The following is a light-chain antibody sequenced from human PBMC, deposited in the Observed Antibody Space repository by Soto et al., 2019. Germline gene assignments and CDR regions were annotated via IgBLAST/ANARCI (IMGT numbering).Light chain of an antibody. J-gene: IGKJ1*01. CDR2: DAS. Sequence: EIVLTQSPGTLSLSPGERATLSCRASQSVSSSYLAWYQQKPGQAPRLLIYDASSRATGIPDRFSGSGSGKDFTLTISRLEPEDFAVYYCQQYGSSPDTFGQGTKVEIK. V-gene: IGKV3-20*01. CDR1: QSVSSSY. CDR3: QQYGSSPDT.